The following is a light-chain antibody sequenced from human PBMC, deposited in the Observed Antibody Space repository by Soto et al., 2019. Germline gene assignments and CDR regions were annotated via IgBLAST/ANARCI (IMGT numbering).Light chain of an antibody. V-gene: IGKV3-11*01. CDR2: DAS. Sequence: EIVLTQSPATLSLSPGERATLSCRAIQSVSSYLAWYQQKPGQAPRLLIYDASNRATVIPVRFSGSGSGTELKVTSSSLDPEYFAVYYCEQRSNWPPFAFGPGTKVDIK. J-gene: IGKJ3*01. CDR1: QSVSSY. CDR3: EQRSNWPPFA.